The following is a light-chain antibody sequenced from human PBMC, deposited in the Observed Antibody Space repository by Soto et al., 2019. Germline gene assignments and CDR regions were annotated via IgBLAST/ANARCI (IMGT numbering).Light chain of an antibody. J-gene: IGKJ1*01. CDR1: QSVRSDY. V-gene: IGKV3-20*01. CDR2: GAS. Sequence: EIVSTQSPGTLSLSPGERATLSCRASQSVRSDYLAWYQQKPGQAPRLHIYGASTRATGIPDRFTGSGSGTDFTLTISRLEPEDFAVYYCQQYGSSPRTFGQGTKVEIK. CDR3: QQYGSSPRT.